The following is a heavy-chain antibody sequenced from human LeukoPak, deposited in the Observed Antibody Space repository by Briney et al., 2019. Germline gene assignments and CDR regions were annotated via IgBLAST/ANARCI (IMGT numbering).Heavy chain of an antibody. CDR1: GFTFSSYA. J-gene: IGHJ4*02. Sequence: GGSLRLSCAASGFTFSSYAMHWVRQAPGKGLEWVAVISYDGSNKYYADSVKGRFTISRDNSKNTLYLQMNSLRVEDTAVYYCARDPSSGYQLLPFDYWGQGTLVTVSS. V-gene: IGHV3-30*04. D-gene: IGHD2-2*01. CDR2: ISYDGSNK. CDR3: ARDPSSGYQLLPFDY.